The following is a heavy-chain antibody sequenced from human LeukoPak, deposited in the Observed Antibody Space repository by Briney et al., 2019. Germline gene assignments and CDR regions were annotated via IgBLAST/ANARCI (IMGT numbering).Heavy chain of an antibody. J-gene: IGHJ3*02. D-gene: IGHD1-26*01. Sequence: SETLSLTCTVSGGSISSYYWSWIRQPPGKGLEWIGYIHYSGGITYYNPSLKSRVTISVDTSKNQFSLKLSSVTAADTAVYYCAGSYLDAFDIWGQGTMVTVSS. CDR3: AGSYLDAFDI. CDR1: GGSISSYY. CDR2: IHYSGGIT. V-gene: IGHV4-59*12.